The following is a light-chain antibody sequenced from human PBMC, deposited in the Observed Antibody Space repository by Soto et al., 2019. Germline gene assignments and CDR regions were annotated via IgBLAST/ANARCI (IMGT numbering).Light chain of an antibody. Sequence: DIQMTQSPSTLSASVGDRVTITCRASQSIINWLAWYQQKPGKAPRFLIHQASVLETGVPSRFSGSGSETEFALTINSLQPDDFGVYYCQQYESLPLTFGQGTRLEIK. CDR2: QAS. J-gene: IGKJ5*01. V-gene: IGKV1-5*03. CDR3: QQYESLPLT. CDR1: QSIINW.